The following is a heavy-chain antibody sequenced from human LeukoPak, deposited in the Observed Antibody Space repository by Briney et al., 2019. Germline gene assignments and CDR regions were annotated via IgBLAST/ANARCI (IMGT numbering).Heavy chain of an antibody. CDR2: ISYDGRVK. Sequence: GGSLRLSCAASGFAFSTYAIHWVRQAPGKGLEWVSFISYDGRVKYYADSVKGRLTISRDNSKNTLYLQMNSLRAEDTAVYYCATNLSWFDPWGQGTLVTVSS. CDR1: GFAFSTYA. D-gene: IGHD3-16*01. J-gene: IGHJ5*02. CDR3: ATNLSWFDP. V-gene: IGHV3-30-3*01.